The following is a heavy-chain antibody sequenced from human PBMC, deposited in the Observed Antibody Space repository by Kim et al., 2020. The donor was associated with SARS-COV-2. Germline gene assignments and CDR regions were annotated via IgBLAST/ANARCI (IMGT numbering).Heavy chain of an antibody. D-gene: IGHD3-22*01. Sequence: GGSLRLSCAASGFTVSSNYMSWVRQAPGKGLEWVSVIYSGGSTYYEDSVKGRFTISRDNSKNTLYLQMNSLRAEDTAVYYCAREAGGYYDSSGYYYAYYGMDVWGQGTTVTVSS. V-gene: IGHV3-53*01. J-gene: IGHJ6*02. CDR3: AREAGGYYDSSGYYYAYYGMDV. CDR1: GFTVSSNY. CDR2: IYSGGST.